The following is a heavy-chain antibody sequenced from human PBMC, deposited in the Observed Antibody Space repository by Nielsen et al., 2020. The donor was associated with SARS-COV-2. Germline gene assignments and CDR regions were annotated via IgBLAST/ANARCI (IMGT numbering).Heavy chain of an antibody. CDR3: ARVIVEMATIKLADNWFDP. CDR1: GFSLSTSGVG. Sequence: SGPTLVKPTQTLTLTCTFSGFSLSTSGVGVGWIRQPPGKALEWLALIYWDDDKRYSPSLKSRLTITKDTSKNQVVLTMTNMDPVDTATYYCARVIVEMATIKLADNWFDPWGQGTLVTVSS. CDR2: IYWDDDK. J-gene: IGHJ5*02. D-gene: IGHD5-24*01. V-gene: IGHV2-5*02.